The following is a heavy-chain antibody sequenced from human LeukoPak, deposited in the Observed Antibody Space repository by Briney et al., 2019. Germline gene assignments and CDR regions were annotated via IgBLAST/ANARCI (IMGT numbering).Heavy chain of an antibody. D-gene: IGHD5-18*01. CDR1: SYTFTSYG. CDR2: ISAYNGNT. V-gene: IGHV1-18*01. CDR3: ASPEGGYSYGYVY. Sequence: ASVKVSCKASSYTFTSYGISWVRQAPGQGLEWMGWISAYNGNTNYAQKLQGRVTMTTDTSTSTAYMELSSLRSEDTAVYYCASPEGGYSYGYVYWGQGTLVTVSS. J-gene: IGHJ4*02.